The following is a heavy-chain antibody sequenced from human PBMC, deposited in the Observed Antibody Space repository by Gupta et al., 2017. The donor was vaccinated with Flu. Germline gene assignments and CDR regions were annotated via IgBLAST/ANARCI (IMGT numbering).Heavy chain of an antibody. Sequence: EVQLLEPGGGLVQPGGSLRLSCAASGFTFSSYAMSWVRQAPGKGLEWVAAISGSGGSTYYADSVKGRFTISRDNSKNTLYLQMNSLRAEDTAVYYCAKALRDIAALDYWGQGTLVTVSS. CDR1: GFTFSSYA. J-gene: IGHJ4*02. CDR2: ISGSGGST. V-gene: IGHV3-23*01. D-gene: IGHD6-6*01. CDR3: AKALRDIAALDY.